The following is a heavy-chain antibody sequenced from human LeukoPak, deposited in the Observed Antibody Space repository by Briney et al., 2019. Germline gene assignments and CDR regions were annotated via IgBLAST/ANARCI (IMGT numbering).Heavy chain of an antibody. CDR1: GGSISSGGYS. D-gene: IGHD4-17*01. CDR2: IYHSGST. Sequence: PSETLSLTCAVSGGSISSGGYSWSWIRQPPGKGLEWIGCIYHSGSTYYNPCLKSRVTISVDRSKNQFSLKLSSVTAADTAVYYCARTSTTVRYFDYWGQGTLVTVSS. CDR3: ARTSTTVRYFDY. J-gene: IGHJ4*02. V-gene: IGHV4-30-2*01.